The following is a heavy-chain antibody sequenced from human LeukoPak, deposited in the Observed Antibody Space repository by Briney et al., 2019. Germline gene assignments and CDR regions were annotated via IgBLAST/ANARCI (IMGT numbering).Heavy chain of an antibody. CDR2: ISISGGST. J-gene: IGHJ4*02. CDR1: GFTFITYA. Sequence: QTGGSLRLSCSASGFTFITYAMSWVRQAPGKGLEWVAGISISGGSTYYADSVKGRFTISRDNSKNTLYLQMNSLRAEDTAVYYCAKGHSGSYYGQGTLVTVSS. D-gene: IGHD1-26*01. V-gene: IGHV3-23*01. CDR3: AKGHSGSY.